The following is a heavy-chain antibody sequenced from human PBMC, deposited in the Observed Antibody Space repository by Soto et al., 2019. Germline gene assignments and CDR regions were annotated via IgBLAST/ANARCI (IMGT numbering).Heavy chain of an antibody. CDR1: GGSITSYY. Sequence: QVQLQESGPGLVKPSETLSLTCTVSGGSITSYYWSWIRQPPGKGLEWIGYMYYSGSTNYNPSLKSRVPISGDTSKNQFSLKLSSVTAADTAVYYCARGRGWVDPWGQGTLVTVSS. J-gene: IGHJ5*02. V-gene: IGHV4-59*01. CDR2: MYYSGST. CDR3: ARGRGWVDP.